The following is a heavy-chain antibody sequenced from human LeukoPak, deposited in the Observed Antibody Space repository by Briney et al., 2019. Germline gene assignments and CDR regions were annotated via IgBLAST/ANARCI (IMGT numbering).Heavy chain of an antibody. Sequence: GASVKVSCKASGYTFSGYYIHWVRQAPGQGLEWMGRIIPKSGDSKYTQKFQGRVAMTRDTSITTAYMELTRLTSDDTAVYFCARSGSGSNWYGGTKWSFDIWGQGTLVTVSS. D-gene: IGHD6-13*01. CDR1: GYTFSGYY. J-gene: IGHJ3*02. V-gene: IGHV1-2*06. CDR3: ARSGSGSNWYGGTKWSFDI. CDR2: IIPKSGDS.